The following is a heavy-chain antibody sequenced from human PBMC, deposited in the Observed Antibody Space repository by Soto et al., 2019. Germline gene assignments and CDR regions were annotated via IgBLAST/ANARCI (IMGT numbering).Heavy chain of an antibody. CDR2: ISSTTNYI. V-gene: IGHV3-21*06. Sequence: GESLKISCAASGFTFTRYSMNWVRQAPGKGLEWVSSISSTTNYIYYGDSMKGRFTISRDNAKNSLYLEMNSLRDEDTAVYYCARESEDLTSNFDYWGQGTLVTVSS. CDR1: GFTFTRYS. J-gene: IGHJ4*02. CDR3: ARESEDLTSNFDY.